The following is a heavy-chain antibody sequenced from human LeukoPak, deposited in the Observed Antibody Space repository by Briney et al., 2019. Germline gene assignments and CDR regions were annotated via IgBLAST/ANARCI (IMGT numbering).Heavy chain of an antibody. D-gene: IGHD3-16*01. CDR1: GYTFTSYY. CDR3: ARERNYGKYYFDY. CDR2: INPSGGST. Sequence: ASVKVSCKASGYTFTSYYMHWVRQAPGQGLEWMGIINPSGGSTNYAQKLQGRVTMTTDTSTGTAYMELRSLRSDDTAVYYCARERNYGKYYFDYWGQGTLVTVSS. J-gene: IGHJ4*02. V-gene: IGHV1-46*01.